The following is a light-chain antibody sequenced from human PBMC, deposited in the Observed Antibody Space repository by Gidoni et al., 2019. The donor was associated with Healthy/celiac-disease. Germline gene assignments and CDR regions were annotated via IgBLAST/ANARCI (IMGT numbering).Light chain of an antibody. CDR1: KLGHKY. V-gene: IGLV3-1*01. CDR2: QDS. CDR3: QAWDSRSVV. Sequence: SYELTQPPAESVSPGQTASITCSGDKLGHKYACWYQQKPGQSPVLVIYQDSKRPSGIPVRFSGSNSGNTATLTISGTQAMDEADYYCQAWDSRSVVFGGGTKLTVL. J-gene: IGLJ2*01.